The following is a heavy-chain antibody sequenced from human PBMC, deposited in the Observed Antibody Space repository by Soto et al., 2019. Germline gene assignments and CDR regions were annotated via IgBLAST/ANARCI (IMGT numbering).Heavy chain of an antibody. CDR3: ARDGGGYCSGGSCSWYYFDY. CDR1: GYTFTSYG. CDR2: ISAYNGNT. Sequence: QVQLVQSGAEVKKPGASVKVSCKASGYTFTSYGISWVRQAPGQGLEWMGWISAYNGNTNYAQKLQGRVTKTTDTSTSTAYMELRSLRSDDTAVYYCARDGGGYCSGGSCSWYYFDYWGQGTLVTVSS. V-gene: IGHV1-18*01. J-gene: IGHJ4*02. D-gene: IGHD2-15*01.